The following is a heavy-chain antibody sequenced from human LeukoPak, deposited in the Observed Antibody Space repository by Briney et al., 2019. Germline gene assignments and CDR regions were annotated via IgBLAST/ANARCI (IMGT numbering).Heavy chain of an antibody. D-gene: IGHD5-24*01. CDR1: GFTVSSNY. V-gene: IGHV3-66*01. J-gene: IGHJ4*02. CDR2: IYSGGST. CDR3: AREMGRDDYNFDY. Sequence: GGSLRLSCAASGFTVSSNYMSWVRQAPGKGLEWVSVIYSGGSTYYADSVKGRFTISRDNSKNTLYLQMNSLRAEDTAVYYCAREMGRDDYNFDYWGQGTLVTVSS.